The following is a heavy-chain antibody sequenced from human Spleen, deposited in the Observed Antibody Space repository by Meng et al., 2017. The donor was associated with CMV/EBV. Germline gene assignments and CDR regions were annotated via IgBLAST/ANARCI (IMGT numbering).Heavy chain of an antibody. V-gene: IGHV1-46*01. D-gene: IGHD2-15*01. Sequence: ASVKVSCKASGNTFTNYYVHWVRQAPGQGLEWMGIFNPTGGSTSYAQKFQGRVTMTRDTSTSTVYMELSSLRSEDTAVYYCAREKGGFDIWGQGTVVTVSS. CDR1: GNTFTNYY. CDR3: AREKGGFDI. CDR2: FNPTGGST. J-gene: IGHJ3*02.